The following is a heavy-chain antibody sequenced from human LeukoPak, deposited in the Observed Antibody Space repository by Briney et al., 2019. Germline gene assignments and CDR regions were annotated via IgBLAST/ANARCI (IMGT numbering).Heavy chain of an antibody. CDR3: ARSYGVYYYYYMDV. CDR1: GYTFTGYY. CDR2: INPNSGGT. Sequence: GASVKVSCKASGYTFTGYYMHWVRQAPRQGLEWMGWINPNSGGTNYAQKFQGRVTMTRDTSISTAYMELSRLRSDDTAVYYCARSYGVYYYYYMDVWGKGTTVTVSS. J-gene: IGHJ6*03. V-gene: IGHV1-2*02. D-gene: IGHD3-10*01.